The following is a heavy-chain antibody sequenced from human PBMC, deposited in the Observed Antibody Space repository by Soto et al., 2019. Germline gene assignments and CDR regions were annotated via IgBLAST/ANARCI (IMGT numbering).Heavy chain of an antibody. Sequence: SETLYLTCSVSGDSISNLDYFWAWIRQPPGQALEYIGYIYKSATTYYNPSFESRVAISVDTSKSQFSLNVTSVTAADTAVYFCARGRYCLTGRCFPNWFDSWGQGALVTVSS. CDR1: GDSISNLDYF. D-gene: IGHD7-27*01. CDR3: ARGRYCLTGRCFPNWFDS. CDR2: IYKSATT. J-gene: IGHJ5*01. V-gene: IGHV4-30-4*01.